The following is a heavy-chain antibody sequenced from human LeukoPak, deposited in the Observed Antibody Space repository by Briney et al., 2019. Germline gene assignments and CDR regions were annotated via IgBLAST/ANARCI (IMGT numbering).Heavy chain of an antibody. CDR2: IHNTGST. V-gene: IGHV4-59*02. D-gene: IGHD1-26*01. J-gene: IGHJ3*02. CDR3: VRDWEGFNFDI. Sequence: SETLSLTCTVSGGSVRSYYWSWTRQPPGEGLEWIAYIHNTGSTNYNPSLKSRVTISLDTSKNEFSLKLTSVTAADTAVYYCVRDWEGFNFDIWGQGTMVTVSS. CDR1: GGSVRSYY.